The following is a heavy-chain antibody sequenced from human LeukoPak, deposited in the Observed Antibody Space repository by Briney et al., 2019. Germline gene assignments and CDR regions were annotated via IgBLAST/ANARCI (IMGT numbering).Heavy chain of an antibody. D-gene: IGHD2-2*01. CDR1: GFTFSSYA. CDR3: ARLPAANYYYYYYMDV. Sequence: PGRSLRLSCAASGFTFSSYAMHWVRQAPGKGLEWVAVISYDGSNKYYADSVKGRFTISRDNAKNSLYLQMNSLRAEDTAVYYCARLPAANYYYYYYMDVWAKGPRSPSP. J-gene: IGHJ6*03. CDR2: ISYDGSNK. V-gene: IGHV3-30*04.